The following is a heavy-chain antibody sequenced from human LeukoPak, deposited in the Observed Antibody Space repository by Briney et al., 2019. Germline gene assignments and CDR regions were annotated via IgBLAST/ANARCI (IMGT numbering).Heavy chain of an antibody. J-gene: IGHJ4*02. CDR2: ISAYNGNT. V-gene: IGHV1-18*01. Sequence: ASVKVSCKASGYTFISYGISWVRQAPGQGLEWMGWISAYNGNTNYAQKLQGRVTMTTDTSTSTAYMELRSLRSDDTAVYYCARSEVVPAAISYFDYWGQGTPVTVSS. D-gene: IGHD2-2*02. CDR3: ARSEVVPAAISYFDY. CDR1: GYTFISYG.